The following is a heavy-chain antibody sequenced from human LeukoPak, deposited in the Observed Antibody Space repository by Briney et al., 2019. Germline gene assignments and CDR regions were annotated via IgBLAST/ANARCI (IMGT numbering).Heavy chain of an antibody. D-gene: IGHD4-17*01. CDR1: GDSFSSHY. CDR3: ARDLVTVTKGFDI. V-gene: IGHV4-59*11. J-gene: IGHJ3*02. CDR2: ISYIGTT. Sequence: PSETLSLTCAVSGDSFSSHYWTWIRQPPGRGLERIGYISYIGTTNYNPSLKSRVTTSIDTSKNQFSLKLSSVTTADAAVYYCARDLVTVTKGFDIWGLGTMVSVSS.